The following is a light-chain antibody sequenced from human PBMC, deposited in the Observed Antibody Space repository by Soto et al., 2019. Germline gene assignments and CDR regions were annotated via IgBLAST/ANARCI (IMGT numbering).Light chain of an antibody. J-gene: IGKJ5*01. V-gene: IGKV1-39*01. CDR1: QSISSY. CDR2: AAS. Sequence: DIHMTQSQSSLSSSVGDRVPITCGASQSISSYLNWYQQKPGKAPKLLIYAASSLQSGVPSRFSGSGSGTDFTLTISSLQPEDFATYYCQQSYSTPRTFGQGTRLEIK. CDR3: QQSYSTPRT.